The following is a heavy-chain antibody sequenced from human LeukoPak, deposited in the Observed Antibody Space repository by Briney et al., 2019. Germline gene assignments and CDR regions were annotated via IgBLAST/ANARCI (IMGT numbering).Heavy chain of an antibody. CDR1: GGTFSSYA. CDR3: ARGGEEWELPDDDAFDI. CDR2: IIPIFGTA. J-gene: IGHJ3*02. D-gene: IGHD1-26*01. V-gene: IGHV1-69*05. Sequence: ASVKVSCKASGGTFSSYAISWVRQAPRQGLEWMGRIIPIFGTANYAQKFQGRVTITTDESTSTAYMELSSLRSEDTAVYYCARGGEEWELPDDDAFDIWGQGTMVTVSS.